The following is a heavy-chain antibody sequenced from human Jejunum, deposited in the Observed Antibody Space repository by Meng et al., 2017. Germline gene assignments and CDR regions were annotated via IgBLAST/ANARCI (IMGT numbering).Heavy chain of an antibody. CDR3: ARSPSSAWHQFDY. J-gene: IGHJ4*02. D-gene: IGHD6-19*01. CDR1: GFTFSSFP. CDR2: TSYDGTQK. Sequence: GGSLRLSCAASGFTFSSFPMQWVRQTPGKGLEWVAITSYDGTQKYYTDSVKGRFTISRDNSKNTLYLQMSSVRPEDTAVYYCARSPSSAWHQFDYWGQGTRVTGAS. V-gene: IGHV3-30*04.